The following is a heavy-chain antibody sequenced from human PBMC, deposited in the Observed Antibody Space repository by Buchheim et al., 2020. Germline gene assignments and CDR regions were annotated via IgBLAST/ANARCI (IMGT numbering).Heavy chain of an antibody. CDR1: GFTFSSYA. V-gene: IGHV3-23*01. Sequence: EVQLLESGGGLVQPGGSLRLSCAASGFTFSSYAMSWVRQAPGKGLEWVSGISGSGGSTYYVDSVKGRFTISRDNSKNTLYLKMNSLRAEDTDVYYCARTVESANVYGGKGTLVTVSS. J-gene: IGHJ4*02. D-gene: IGHD2-21*02. CDR3: ARTVESANVY. CDR2: ISGSGGST.